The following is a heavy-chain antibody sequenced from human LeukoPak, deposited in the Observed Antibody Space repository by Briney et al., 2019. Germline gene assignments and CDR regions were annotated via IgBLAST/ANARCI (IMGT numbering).Heavy chain of an antibody. D-gene: IGHD6-13*01. Sequence: ASVTVSCKASGYTFTSYAMNWLRQAPGQGLEWMGWINTNTGNPTYAQGFTGRFVFSLDTSVSTAYLQISSLKAEDTAVYYCARDQLGIAAAGSYYYYYMDVWGKGTTVTVSS. CDR1: GYTFTSYA. CDR3: ARDQLGIAAAGSYYYYYMDV. CDR2: INTNTGNP. V-gene: IGHV7-4-1*02. J-gene: IGHJ6*03.